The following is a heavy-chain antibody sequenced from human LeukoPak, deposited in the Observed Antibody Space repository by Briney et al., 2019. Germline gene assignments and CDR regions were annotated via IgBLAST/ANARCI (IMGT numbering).Heavy chain of an antibody. D-gene: IGHD2-2*01. CDR3: ASSAAPLNDAFDI. Sequence: GAPVKVSCKASGYTFTSYGISWVRQAPGQGLEWMGWISAYNGNTNYAQKLQGRVTMTTDTSTSTAYMELRSLRSDDTAVYYCASSAAPLNDAFDIWGQGTMVTVSS. CDR1: GYTFTSYG. J-gene: IGHJ3*02. CDR2: ISAYNGNT. V-gene: IGHV1-18*01.